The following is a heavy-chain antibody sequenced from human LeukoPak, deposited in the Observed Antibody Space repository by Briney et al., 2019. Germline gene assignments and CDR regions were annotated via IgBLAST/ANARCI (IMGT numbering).Heavy chain of an antibody. D-gene: IGHD3-22*01. J-gene: IGHJ5*02. V-gene: IGHV4-39*07. CDR2: IYYSGST. CDR3: AREDTDRSGYHSRFDP. Sequence: SETLSLTCTVSGGSIGRDSYYWDWIRQPPGKGLEWIGSIYYSGSTYYNPSLKSRVTISVDSSKNQFSLKLSSVTAADTAVYYCAREDTDRSGYHSRFDPWGQGTLVTVSS. CDR1: GGSIGRDSYY.